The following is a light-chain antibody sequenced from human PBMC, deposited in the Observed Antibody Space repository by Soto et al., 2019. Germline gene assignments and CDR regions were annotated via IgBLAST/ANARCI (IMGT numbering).Light chain of an antibody. J-gene: IGLJ1*01. CDR2: EVN. V-gene: IGLV2-8*01. CDR1: SSDVGCYNY. Sequence: QSALTQPPSASGSPGQSVAISCTGTSSDVGCYNYVSWYQQHPGKAPKLMIYEVNKPPLGVPDRFSGSKSGNTASLAVCGLPAEDEADYYFSSYAGFSKVFGTGTNVNVL. CDR3: SSYAGFSKV.